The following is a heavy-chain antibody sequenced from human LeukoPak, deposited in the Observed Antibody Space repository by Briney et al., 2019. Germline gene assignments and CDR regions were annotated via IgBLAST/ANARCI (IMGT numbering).Heavy chain of an antibody. CDR2: IIPIFGTA. Sequence: SVKVSCKASGGTFSSYAISWVRQAPGQGLEWMGGIIPIFGTANYAQKFQGRVTITTDESTSTAYMELSSLRSEDTAVYYCARDYCGGDCHDTWGQGTLVTVSS. CDR3: ARDYCGGDCHDT. D-gene: IGHD2-21*01. J-gene: IGHJ5*02. V-gene: IGHV1-69*05. CDR1: GGTFSSYA.